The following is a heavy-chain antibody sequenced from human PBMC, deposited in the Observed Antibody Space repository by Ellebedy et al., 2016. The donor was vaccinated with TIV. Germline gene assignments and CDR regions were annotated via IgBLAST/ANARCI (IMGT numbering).Heavy chain of an antibody. CDR1: GFTFSSYT. CDR3: AKGITAAVVEGSLFDP. CDR2: ISGSGGST. V-gene: IGHV3-23*01. Sequence: GGSLRLSXAASGFTFSSYTMRWVRQDPGKGLEWVSDISGSGGSTYYADSVKGRFTISRDNSKNTLYLQMNSLRVEDTAVYYCAKGITAAVVEGSLFDPWGQGTLVTVSS. J-gene: IGHJ5*02. D-gene: IGHD6-13*01.